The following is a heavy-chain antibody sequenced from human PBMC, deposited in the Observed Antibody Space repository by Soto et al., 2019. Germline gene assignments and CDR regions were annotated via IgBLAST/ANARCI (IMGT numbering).Heavy chain of an antibody. Sequence: GESLKISCAASGFTFSRYAMSWVRQAPGKGLEWVSGISGSGGSTYYADSVKGRFTVSRDSSKNTLYLQMSSLRADDTAVYYCAKAVLSAYCGGDCYNYFDHWGQGTLVTVSS. CDR1: GFTFSRYA. CDR3: AKAVLSAYCGGDCYNYFDH. D-gene: IGHD2-21*02. CDR2: ISGSGGST. J-gene: IGHJ4*02. V-gene: IGHV3-23*01.